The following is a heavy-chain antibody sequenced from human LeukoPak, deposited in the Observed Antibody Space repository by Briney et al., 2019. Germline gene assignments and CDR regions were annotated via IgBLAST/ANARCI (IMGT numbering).Heavy chain of an antibody. CDR3: AKSARYQLYYFDY. J-gene: IGHJ4*02. CDR1: GFRFSSYA. D-gene: IGHD2-2*01. V-gene: IGHV3-23*01. Sequence: GGSLRLSCAASGFRFSSYAMSWVRQAPGKGLEWVSAFSGNGGKTYYADSVKGRFTISRDNAKNSLYLQMNSLRAEDTALYYCAKSARYQLYYFDYWGQGTLVTVSS. CDR2: FSGNGGKT.